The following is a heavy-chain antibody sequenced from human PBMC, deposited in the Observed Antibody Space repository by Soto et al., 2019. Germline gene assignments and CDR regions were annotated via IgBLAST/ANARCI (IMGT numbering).Heavy chain of an antibody. CDR1: GLTFSSYA. J-gene: IGHJ4*02. CDR3: ARDRGCSGGICYRDLGY. D-gene: IGHD2-15*01. V-gene: IGHV3-48*01. Sequence: GSLRLSCAASGLTFSSYAMSWVRQAPGKGLEWVSYISSTRNTIYYADSVKGRFTISRDNAKNSLYLHMNSLSAEDTAVYYCARDRGCSGGICYRDLGYWGQGTLVTVSS. CDR2: ISSTRNTI.